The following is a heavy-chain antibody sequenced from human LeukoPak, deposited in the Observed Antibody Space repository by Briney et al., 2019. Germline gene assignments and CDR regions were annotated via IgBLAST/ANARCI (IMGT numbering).Heavy chain of an antibody. V-gene: IGHV4-34*01. Sequence: PSETLSLTCAVYGGSFSGYYWSWIRQPPGKGLEWIGEINHSGNSNYNPSLKSRVIISVDTSKNQFSLELSSVTAADTAVYYCARREDYDILTGYSIDWYFDLWGRGTLVTVSS. CDR3: ARREDYDILTGYSIDWYFDL. D-gene: IGHD3-9*01. CDR1: GGSFSGYY. J-gene: IGHJ2*01. CDR2: INHSGNS.